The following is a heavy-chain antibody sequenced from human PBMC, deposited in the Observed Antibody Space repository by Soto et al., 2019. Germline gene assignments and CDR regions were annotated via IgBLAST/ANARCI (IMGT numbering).Heavy chain of an antibody. Sequence: QVQLQESGPGLVKPSQTLSLTCTVSGGSISSGGYYWSWIRQHPGKGLEWIGYIYYSGSTYYNPSLKSRVTISVDTSKNQFSLKLSSVTAADTAVYYCARVETSITIFSLEAFDIWGQGTMVTVSS. V-gene: IGHV4-31*03. CDR3: ARVETSITIFSLEAFDI. J-gene: IGHJ3*02. D-gene: IGHD3-9*01. CDR2: IYYSGST. CDR1: GGSISSGGYY.